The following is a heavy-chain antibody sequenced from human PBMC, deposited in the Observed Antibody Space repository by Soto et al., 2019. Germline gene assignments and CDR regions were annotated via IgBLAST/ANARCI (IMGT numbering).Heavy chain of an antibody. Sequence: SETLSLTCTVAGGSISSGGYYWSWIRQHPGKGLEWIGYIYYSGSTYYNPSLKSRVTISVDTSKNQFSLKLSSVTAADTAVYYCARGGLSSLLNNWFDPWGQGTLVTVSS. CDR3: ARGGLSSLLNNWFDP. J-gene: IGHJ5*02. CDR1: GGSISSGGYY. CDR2: IYYSGST. V-gene: IGHV4-31*02.